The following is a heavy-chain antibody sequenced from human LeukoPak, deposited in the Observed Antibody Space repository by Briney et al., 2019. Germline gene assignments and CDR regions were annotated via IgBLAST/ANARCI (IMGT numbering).Heavy chain of an antibody. Sequence: PGGTLRLSCAASGFTFSSYGMIWVRQAPGKWLEWVSAISGSGGYTYYADSVKGRFTISRDNSKNTLYLQMISLRADDTALYYCAKDGRSGNYWNYYYYMDVWGKGTTVTISS. D-gene: IGHD3-10*01. V-gene: IGHV3-23*01. CDR1: GFTFSSYG. J-gene: IGHJ6*03. CDR2: ISGSGGYT. CDR3: AKDGRSGNYWNYYYYMDV.